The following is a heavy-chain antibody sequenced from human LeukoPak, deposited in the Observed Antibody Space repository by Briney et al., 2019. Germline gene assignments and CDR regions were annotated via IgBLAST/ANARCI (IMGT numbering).Heavy chain of an antibody. V-gene: IGHV1-18*01. Sequence: ASVKVSCKASGYTFTTYGITWIREAPGPGLGWMGWISTKNGNTNYAQKIQGRVTLTTDTSTSTAYMELRSLRSDDTAEYYCARDRFPGYSYGYDNWGQVTLVTVAS. CDR3: ARDRFPGYSYGYDN. CDR2: ISTKNGNT. J-gene: IGHJ4*02. D-gene: IGHD5-18*01. CDR1: GYTFTTYG.